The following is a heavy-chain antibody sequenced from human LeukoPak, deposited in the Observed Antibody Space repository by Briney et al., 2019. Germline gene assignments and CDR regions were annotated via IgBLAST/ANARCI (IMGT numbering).Heavy chain of an antibody. J-gene: IGHJ4*02. V-gene: IGHV3-23*01. D-gene: IGHD2-2*01. CDR1: GFTVSGNY. CDR3: AKFSRSYCSSTRCSKYFDY. CDR2: ISINVDNT. Sequence: GGSLRLSCAASGFTVSGNYMSWVRQAPGKGLEWVSSISINVDNTYYADSVKGRVTISRDNSKTTLYLQMNTLRAEDTAVYYCAKFSRSYCSSTRCSKYFDYWGQGTPVTVSS.